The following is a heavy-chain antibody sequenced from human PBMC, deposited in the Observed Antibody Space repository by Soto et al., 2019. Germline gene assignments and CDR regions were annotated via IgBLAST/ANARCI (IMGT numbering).Heavy chain of an antibody. V-gene: IGHV5-51*01. CDR3: AASIFYYGMDV. J-gene: IGHJ6*02. CDR1: GYTFTNYW. CDR2: IYPGDSDT. Sequence: XESLKISCRGSGYTFTNYWIGWVRQMPGKGLEWMGIIYPGDSDTKYNPSFQGQVTISADKSITTTYLRWTSLKASDTAIYYCAASIFYYGMDVWGQGPTVTVSS.